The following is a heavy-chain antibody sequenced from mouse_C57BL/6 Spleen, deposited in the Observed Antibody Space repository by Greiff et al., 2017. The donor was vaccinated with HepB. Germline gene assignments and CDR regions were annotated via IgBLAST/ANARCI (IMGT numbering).Heavy chain of an antibody. D-gene: IGHD2-4*01. Sequence: EVKLMESGPELVKPGASVKIPCKASGYTFTDYNMDWVKQSHGKSLEWIGDINPNNGGTIYNQKFKGKATLTVDKSSSTAYMELRSLTSEDTAVYYCARWGIYYDYDGFAYWGQGTLVTVSA. J-gene: IGHJ3*01. CDR3: ARWGIYYDYDGFAY. CDR2: INPNNGGT. V-gene: IGHV1-18*01. CDR1: GYTFTDYN.